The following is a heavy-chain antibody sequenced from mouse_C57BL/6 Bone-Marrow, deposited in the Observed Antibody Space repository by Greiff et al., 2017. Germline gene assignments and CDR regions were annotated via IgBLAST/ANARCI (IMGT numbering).Heavy chain of an antibody. D-gene: IGHD2-4*01. Sequence: EVHLVESGGGLVKPGGSLKLSCAASGFTFSSYAMSWVRQTPEKRLEWVATISDGGSYTYYPDNVKGRFTISRDNAKNNLYLQMSHLKSEDTAMYYCARDYDSACYAMDYWGQGTSVTVSS. CDR1: GFTFSSYA. V-gene: IGHV5-4*01. J-gene: IGHJ4*01. CDR2: ISDGGSYT. CDR3: ARDYDSACYAMDY.